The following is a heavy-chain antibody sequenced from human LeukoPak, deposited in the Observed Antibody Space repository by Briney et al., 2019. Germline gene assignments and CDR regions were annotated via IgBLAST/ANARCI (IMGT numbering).Heavy chain of an antibody. CDR2: IKQDGSET. CDR1: GFTFSTSW. J-gene: IGHJ4*02. CDR3: AKSLDY. V-gene: IGHV3-7*01. Sequence: GGSLRLSCAASGFTFSTSWMDWVRQAPGKGLEWVANIKQDGSETYYVDSAKGRFTISRDNAKNSLYLQMDSLRVDDTAIYYCAKSLDYWDQGTLVTVSS.